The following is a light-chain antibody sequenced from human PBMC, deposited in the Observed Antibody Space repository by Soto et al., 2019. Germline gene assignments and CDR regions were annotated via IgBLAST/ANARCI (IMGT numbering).Light chain of an antibody. CDR1: TGAVTSGHF. J-gene: IGLJ2*01. CDR3: LLSYNDDRV. Sequence: QAVVTQEPSVTVSPGGTVTLTCGSSTGAVTSGHFPYWFQLKPGQAPRTLIYEASNKYSWTPARFSGSLLGGKAALTLSGAQPEDEADYYCLLSYNDDRVFGGGTKLTVL. V-gene: IGLV7-46*01. CDR2: EAS.